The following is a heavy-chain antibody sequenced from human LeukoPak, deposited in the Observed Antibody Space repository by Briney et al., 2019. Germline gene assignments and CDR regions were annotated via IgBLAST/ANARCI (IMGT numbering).Heavy chain of an antibody. D-gene: IGHD3-10*01. CDR2: ISYNGSNK. V-gene: IGHV3-30*04. CDR3: ARVGSGSYTFGY. Sequence: PVGSLRLSCAASGFTFSSYAMRCVPQAPGKGLEWGAVISYNGSNKYYADSVKGRFTISRDNSKNTLYLQMNSLRAEDTAVYYCARVGSGSYTFGYWGQGTLVTVSS. J-gene: IGHJ4*02. CDR1: GFTFSSYA.